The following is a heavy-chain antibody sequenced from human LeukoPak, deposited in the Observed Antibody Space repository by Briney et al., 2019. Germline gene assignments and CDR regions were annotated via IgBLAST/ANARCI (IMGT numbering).Heavy chain of an antibody. J-gene: IGHJ4*02. CDR3: ARSYWYRFDY. Sequence: PGGSLRLSCAASGFTFSSYWMHWVRHAPGKGLVWVSRITSDGSSTTYADSVKGRFTISRDNAKNTLYLQMNSLRAEDTAVYYCARSYWYRFDYWGQGTLVTVSS. V-gene: IGHV3-74*01. D-gene: IGHD2-8*02. CDR2: ITSDGSST. CDR1: GFTFSSYW.